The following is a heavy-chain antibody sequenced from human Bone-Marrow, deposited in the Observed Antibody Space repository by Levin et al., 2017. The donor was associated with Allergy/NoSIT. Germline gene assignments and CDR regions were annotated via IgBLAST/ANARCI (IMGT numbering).Heavy chain of an antibody. CDR3: ASSSSSWYEEGVFDY. D-gene: IGHD6-13*01. V-gene: IGHV5-51*01. Sequence: KVSCKGSGYSFSNYWIGWVRQMPGKGLEWMGTIYPGDSDTRYSPSFQGQVTISADKSISTAYLQWSSLKASDTAMYYCASSSSSWYEEGVFDYWGQGTLVTVSS. CDR1: GYSFSNYW. CDR2: IYPGDSDT. J-gene: IGHJ4*02.